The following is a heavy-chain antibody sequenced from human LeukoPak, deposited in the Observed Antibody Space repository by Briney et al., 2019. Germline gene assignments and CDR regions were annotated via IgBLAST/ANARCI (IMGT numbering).Heavy chain of an antibody. V-gene: IGHV1-18*01. Sequence: ASVTVSCKTSGYTFTTDGISWVRQAPGQGLEWMGWISTYNANTNYAQKFQGRVAMTTDTATSTAYMELRSLRLDDTAFYYCARVISSSWYHHDHGGQGTLVTVS. J-gene: IGHJ4*02. CDR3: ARVISSSWYHHDH. CDR1: GYTFTTDG. D-gene: IGHD6-13*01. CDR2: ISTYNANT.